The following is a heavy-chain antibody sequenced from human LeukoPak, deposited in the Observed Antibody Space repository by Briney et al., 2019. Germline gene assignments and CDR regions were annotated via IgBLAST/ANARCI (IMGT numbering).Heavy chain of an antibody. CDR1: GFTFSSYA. D-gene: IGHD5-24*01. CDR2: ITSNGGTT. CDR3: ARQMATITLAFDY. J-gene: IGHJ4*02. Sequence: PGGSLRLSCSASGFTFSSYAMHWVRQAPGKGLEYVSTITSNGGTTYYADSVKGRFTISRDNAKNSLYLQMNSLRAEDTAVYYCARQMATITLAFDYWGQGTLVTVSS. V-gene: IGHV3-64*04.